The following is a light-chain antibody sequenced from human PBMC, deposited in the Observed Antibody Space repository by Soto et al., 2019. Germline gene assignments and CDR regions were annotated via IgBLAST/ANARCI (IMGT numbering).Light chain of an antibody. V-gene: IGKV1-5*01. Sequence: DIEMTQSPSTLSASVGDRVTITCRASQTIRRWLAWYQQRPGKAPKVLIYDASTLESGVPARFSGSGSETQFSLTISSLQPEDSATYYCQHYISEPWTFGQGTKVEIK. J-gene: IGKJ1*01. CDR3: QHYISEPWT. CDR2: DAS. CDR1: QTIRRW.